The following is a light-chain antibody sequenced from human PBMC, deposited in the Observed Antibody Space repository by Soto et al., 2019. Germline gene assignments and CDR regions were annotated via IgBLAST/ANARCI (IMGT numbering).Light chain of an antibody. CDR2: TAS. J-gene: IGKJ5*01. Sequence: DIQMTQSPSSLSASVGDRVTITCRASQSIRGYLNWYQQKPGKAPKPLIYTASTLHSGVPSRFSGSASATDFTLPISSLQPDVFGTYFCQRGYTPPIPFGQGTRREI. CDR1: QSIRGY. CDR3: QRGYTPPIP. V-gene: IGKV1-39*01.